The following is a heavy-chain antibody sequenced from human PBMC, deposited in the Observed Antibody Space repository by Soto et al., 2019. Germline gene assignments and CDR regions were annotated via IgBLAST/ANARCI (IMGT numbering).Heavy chain of an antibody. J-gene: IGHJ6*02. V-gene: IGHV1-69*12. CDR2: IIPIFGTA. CDR1: GGTFSSYA. Sequence: QVQLVQSGAEVKKPGSSVKVSCKASGGTFSSYAISWVRQAPGQGLEWMGGIIPIFGTANYAQKFQGRVTITADESTSTAYMELSSLRSEDTAVYYWARVGRIAAFHPYYYGMDVWGQGTTVTVSS. D-gene: IGHD6-6*01. CDR3: ARVGRIAAFHPYYYGMDV.